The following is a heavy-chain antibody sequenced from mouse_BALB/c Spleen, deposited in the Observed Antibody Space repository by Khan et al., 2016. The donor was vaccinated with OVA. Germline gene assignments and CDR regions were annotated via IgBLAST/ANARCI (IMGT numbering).Heavy chain of an antibody. CDR2: IRSSGNT. V-gene: IGHV3-2*02. CDR3: ARDCSSYNYAMDY. D-gene: IGHD2-12*01. J-gene: IGHJ4*01. CDR1: GYSITSDYA. Sequence: EVQLQESGPGLVKPSQSLSLTCTVTGYSITSDYAWNWIRQFPGNKLEWMGYIRSSGNTNYNPALKSRLSITRDTSKNQFFLQLNSVTTEDTATYYCARDCSSYNYAMDYWGQGTSVTVSS.